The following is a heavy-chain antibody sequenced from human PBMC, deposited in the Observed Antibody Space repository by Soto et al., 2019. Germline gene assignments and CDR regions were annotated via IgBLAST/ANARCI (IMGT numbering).Heavy chain of an antibody. CDR1: GGSISSYY. Sequence: SETLSLTCTVSGGSISSYYWSWIRQPPGKGLEWIGYIYYSGSTNYNPSLKSRVTISVDTSKNQFSLKLSSVTAADTAVYYCARGFGYDWFDPWGQGTLVTVSS. J-gene: IGHJ5*02. V-gene: IGHV4-59*01. D-gene: IGHD3-16*01. CDR3: ARGFGYDWFDP. CDR2: IYYSGST.